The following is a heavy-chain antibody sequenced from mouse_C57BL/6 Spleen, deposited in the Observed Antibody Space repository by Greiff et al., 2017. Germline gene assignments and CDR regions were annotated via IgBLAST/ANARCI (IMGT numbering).Heavy chain of an antibody. Sequence: VQLKESGGGLVQPGGSMKLSCVASGFTFSNYWMNWVRQSPEKGLEWVAQIRLKSDNYATHYAESVKGRFTISRDDSKSSVYLQMNNLRAEDTGIYYCTGGFLRDWYFDVWGTGTTVTVSS. CDR1: GFTFSNYW. J-gene: IGHJ1*03. V-gene: IGHV6-3*01. CDR2: IRLKSDNYAT. CDR3: TGGFLRDWYFDV.